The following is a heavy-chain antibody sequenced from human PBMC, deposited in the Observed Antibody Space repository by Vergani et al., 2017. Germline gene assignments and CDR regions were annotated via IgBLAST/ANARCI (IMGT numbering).Heavy chain of an antibody. CDR3: ATVPAAPSLEY. CDR2: ISSNGGST. V-gene: IGHV3-64*01. D-gene: IGHD2-2*01. CDR1: GFTFSSYA. Sequence: EVQLVESGGGLVQPGGSLRLSCAASGFTFSSYAMHWVRQAPGKGLEYVSAISSNGGSTYYANSVKGRFTISRDNSKNTLYLQMNSLRAEDTAVYYCATVPAAPSLEYWGQGTLVTVSS. J-gene: IGHJ4*02.